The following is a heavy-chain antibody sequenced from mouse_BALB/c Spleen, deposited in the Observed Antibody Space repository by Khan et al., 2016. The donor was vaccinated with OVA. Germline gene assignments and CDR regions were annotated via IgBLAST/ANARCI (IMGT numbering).Heavy chain of an antibody. V-gene: IGHV1S137*01. D-gene: IGHD1-3*01. Sequence: QVQLKESGTELVRPGVSVKISCKGSGYTFTDFAIHWVKQSHAKSLEWIGVISTYYGHPTYNQKFQDKATMTVDKSSSTAYMELARLTSEDSDIYYCVRGSGDFRFAYWGQGTPVTVSA. CDR3: VRGSGDFRFAY. J-gene: IGHJ3*01. CDR2: ISTYYGHP. CDR1: GYTFTDFA.